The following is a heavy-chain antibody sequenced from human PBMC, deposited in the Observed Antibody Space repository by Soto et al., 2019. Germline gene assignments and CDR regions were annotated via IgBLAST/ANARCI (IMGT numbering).Heavy chain of an antibody. CDR2: ISWNGGTR. J-gene: IGHJ6*03. CDR1: GFTFDEYG. V-gene: IGHV3-9*01. Sequence: EVQLVESGGGLVQPGRSLRLSCVASGFTFDEYGMHWVRQAPGKGLEWVSGISWNGGTRDYAESVKGRITISRDNANNSLFLEMNSLTAEDTALDYCAKEIPAPPEGIYHYFYFLDVWGKGTTVTVSS. D-gene: IGHD2-2*02. CDR3: AKEIPAPPEGIYHYFYFLDV.